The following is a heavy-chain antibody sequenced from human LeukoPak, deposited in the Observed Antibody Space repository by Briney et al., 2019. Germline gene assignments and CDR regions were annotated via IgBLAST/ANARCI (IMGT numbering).Heavy chain of an antibody. V-gene: IGHV3-7*01. Sequence: GGSLGLSCTTSGFLFSSYWMSWVRQAPGKGLEWVANIGPDGSDKQYVDSMKGRFTISRDNAQNSVYLHMNSLTAEDTAVYYCARFRRSAQSYWGQGILVTVSS. CDR1: GFLFSSYW. J-gene: IGHJ4*02. D-gene: IGHD2-15*01. CDR3: ARFRRSAQSY. CDR2: IGPDGSDK.